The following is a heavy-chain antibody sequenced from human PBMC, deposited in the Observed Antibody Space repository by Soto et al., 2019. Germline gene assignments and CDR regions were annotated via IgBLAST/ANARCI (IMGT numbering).Heavy chain of an antibody. D-gene: IGHD6-13*01. CDR2: INAGNGNT. CDR3: ARDLRAAAATNWFDP. CDR1: GYTFTSYA. J-gene: IGHJ5*02. V-gene: IGHV1-3*01. Sequence: ASVKVSCKASGYTFTSYAMHWVRQAPGQRLEWMGWINAGNGNTKYSQKFQGRVTITRDTSASTAYMELSSLRSEDTAVYYCARDLRAAAATNWFDPWGQGTLVTVSS.